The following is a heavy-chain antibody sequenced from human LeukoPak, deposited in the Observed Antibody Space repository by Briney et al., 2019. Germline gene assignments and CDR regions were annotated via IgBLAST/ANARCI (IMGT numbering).Heavy chain of an antibody. J-gene: IGHJ5*02. CDR1: GGSFSGYY. Sequence: SETLSLTCAVYGGSFSGYYWSWIRQPPGKGLERIGEINHSGSTNYNPSLKSRVTISVDTSKNQFSLKLSSVTAADTAVYYCAGAEYYYGSGKVDPWGQGTLVTVSS. V-gene: IGHV4-34*01. CDR2: INHSGST. CDR3: AGAEYYYGSGKVDP. D-gene: IGHD3-10*01.